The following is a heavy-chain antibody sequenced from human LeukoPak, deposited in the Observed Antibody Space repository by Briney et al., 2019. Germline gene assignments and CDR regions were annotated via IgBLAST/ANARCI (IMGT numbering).Heavy chain of an antibody. Sequence: GSLRLSCAASGFAFSTYDMHWVRQATGKGLEWVSGTGTTGDTYYPGSVKGRFTISRENAENSLYLQMNSLRAEDTAVYYCARGRGGYYYYYMDVWGRGTTVTVSS. V-gene: IGHV3-13*01. J-gene: IGHJ6*03. CDR3: ARGRGGYYYYYMDV. CDR2: TGTTGDT. CDR1: GFAFSTYD. D-gene: IGHD3-10*01.